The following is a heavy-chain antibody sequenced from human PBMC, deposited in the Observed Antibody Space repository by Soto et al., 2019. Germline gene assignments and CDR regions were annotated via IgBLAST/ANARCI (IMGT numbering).Heavy chain of an antibody. CDR1: GGSISSGGYY. V-gene: IGHV4-31*03. CDR3: ARIGQSSSQLIPLGSSWYVYYFDY. D-gene: IGHD6-13*01. CDR2: IYYSGST. Sequence: SETLSLTCTVSGGSISSGGYYWSWIRQHPGKGLEWIGYIYYSGSTYYNPSLKSRVTISVDTSKNQFSLKLSSVTAADTAVYYCARIGQSSSQLIPLGSSWYVYYFDYWGQGTLVTVSS. J-gene: IGHJ4*02.